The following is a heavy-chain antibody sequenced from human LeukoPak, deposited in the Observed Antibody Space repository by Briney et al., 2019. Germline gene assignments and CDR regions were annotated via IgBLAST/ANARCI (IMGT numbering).Heavy chain of an antibody. V-gene: IGHV3-23*01. CDR3: AKDHPTYYYDSSGQFDY. CDR1: GFTFSSYA. Sequence: GGSLRLSCAASGFTFSSYAMSWVRQAPGKGLEWVSAISGSGGSTYYADSVKGRFTISRDNSKNTLYLQMNSLRAEDTAVYYCAKDHPTYYYDSSGQFDYWGQGTLVTVSS. CDR2: ISGSGGST. J-gene: IGHJ4*02. D-gene: IGHD3-22*01.